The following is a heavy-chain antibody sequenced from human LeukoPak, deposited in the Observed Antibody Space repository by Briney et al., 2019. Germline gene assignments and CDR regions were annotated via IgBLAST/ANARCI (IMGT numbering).Heavy chain of an antibody. D-gene: IGHD5-24*01. CDR3: AKGPKLGDGFHCDY. CDR1: GFTFNNYA. Sequence: QSGGSLRLPCAASGFTFNNYALSWVRQAPGKGLEWVSAISGNGGDTYYADSVKGRFAVSRDISKSTLYLQMNSLRVEDTAVYYCAKGPKLGDGFHCDYWGQGTLVTVSS. V-gene: IGHV3-23*01. CDR2: ISGNGGDT. J-gene: IGHJ4*02.